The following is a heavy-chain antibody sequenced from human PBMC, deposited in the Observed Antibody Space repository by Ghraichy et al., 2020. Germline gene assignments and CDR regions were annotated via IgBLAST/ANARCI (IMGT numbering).Heavy chain of an antibody. D-gene: IGHD3-3*01. CDR3: TTGDDYDFWSGPDAFDI. J-gene: IGHJ3*02. CDR1: GLTFSNAW. CDR2: IKSKADGGTA. V-gene: IGHV3-15*01. Sequence: GGSLRLSCATSGLTFSNAWMSWVRQAPGKGLEWVGRIKSKADGGTADNAAPVKGRFTISRDDSKNTLYLQMNSLKTEDTAVYYCTTGDDYDFWSGPDAFDIWGQGTSVTVSS.